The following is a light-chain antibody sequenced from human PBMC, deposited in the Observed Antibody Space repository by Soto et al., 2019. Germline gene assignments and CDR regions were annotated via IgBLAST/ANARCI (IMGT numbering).Light chain of an antibody. CDR3: QQYVSSPPVT. Sequence: EIVLTQSPGTLSLSPGEGATLSCRASQSVSSRYLAWYQQKPGQAPRLLIYGASSRATGIPDRFSGSGSGTDFTLTTTRLEPEDFGVYYCQQYVSSPPVTFGGGTKVAIQ. J-gene: IGKJ4*01. CDR2: GAS. V-gene: IGKV3-20*01. CDR1: QSVSSRY.